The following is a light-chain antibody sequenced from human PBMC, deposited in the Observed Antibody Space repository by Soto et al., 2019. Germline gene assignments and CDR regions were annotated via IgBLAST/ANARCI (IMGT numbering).Light chain of an antibody. CDR3: QKYNSAPRT. CDR1: QGISDY. J-gene: IGKJ1*01. V-gene: IGKV1-27*01. CDR2: DAS. Sequence: DIQMTQSPSSLSASVGDRVTITCRASQGISDYLAWYQQKPGRVPKLLIYDASTLQSGVPSRFSGSGSGTDFTLTISSLQPEDVATYYCQKYNSAPRTFGQGTKVDIK.